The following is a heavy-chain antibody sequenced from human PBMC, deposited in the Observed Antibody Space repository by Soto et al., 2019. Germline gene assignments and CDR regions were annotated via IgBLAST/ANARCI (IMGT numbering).Heavy chain of an antibody. CDR1: GGTFSTYT. D-gene: IGHD2-2*01. J-gene: IGHJ3*01. CDR3: SLGSWSAETFDV. V-gene: IGHV1-69*02. CDR2: IIPMLTVT. Sequence: QVHLVQSGAEVKKPGSSVKVSCKAAGGTFSTYTLIWVRQAPGQGLEWMGRIIPMLTVTNSAQKFQGRVTLTADKSTSTAFIELTSLRSDDTAVYYCSLGSWSAETFDVWGQGTMVTVSS.